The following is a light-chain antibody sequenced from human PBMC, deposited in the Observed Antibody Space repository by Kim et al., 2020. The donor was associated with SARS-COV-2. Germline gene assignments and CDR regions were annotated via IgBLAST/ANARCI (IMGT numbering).Light chain of an antibody. CDR2: AAV. CDR3: QQSFTFSALT. J-gene: IGKJ4*02. CDR1: QSIGSY. Sequence: SVGDRVTITCRASQSIGSYLNWYQQKAGKAPKVLIYAAVTLQSGVPSRSSGSGSGTDFTLTISSLQPEDVATYYCQQSFTFSALTFGGGTKVDIK. V-gene: IGKV1-39*01.